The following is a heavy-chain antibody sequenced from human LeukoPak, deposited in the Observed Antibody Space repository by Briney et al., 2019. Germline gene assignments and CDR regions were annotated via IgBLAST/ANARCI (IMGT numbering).Heavy chain of an antibody. CDR3: VRSVFGSPDY. Sequence: GGSLRLSCVDSTFGFRANYMTWVRQAPGKGLEWVSVLYSGGSEYYEDSVKGRFTISRDNSKNTLFLQMNSLRPEDTAVYYCVRSVFGSPDYWGQGTLVTVSS. CDR1: TFGFRANY. V-gene: IGHV3-53*01. D-gene: IGHD3-10*01. J-gene: IGHJ4*02. CDR2: LYSGGSE.